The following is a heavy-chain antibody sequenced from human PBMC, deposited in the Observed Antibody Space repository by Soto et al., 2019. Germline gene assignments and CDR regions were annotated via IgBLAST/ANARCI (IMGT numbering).Heavy chain of an antibody. D-gene: IGHD1-26*01. Sequence: QVQLVESGRGVVQPGRSLRLSCAASGFTFSSYAMHWVRQAPGKGLEWVAVISYDGSNKYYADSVKGRFTISRDNSKNTLYLQMNSLRAEDTAVYYCARDPPLAGAGFALGYYGMDVWGQGTTVTVSS. V-gene: IGHV3-30-3*01. CDR1: GFTFSSYA. CDR2: ISYDGSNK. J-gene: IGHJ6*02. CDR3: ARDPPLAGAGFALGYYGMDV.